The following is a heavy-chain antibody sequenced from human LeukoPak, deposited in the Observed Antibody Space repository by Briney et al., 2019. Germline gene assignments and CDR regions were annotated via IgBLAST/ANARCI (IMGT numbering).Heavy chain of an antibody. CDR2: IYYSGST. J-gene: IGHJ4*02. V-gene: IGHV4-59*01. D-gene: IGHD3-22*01. CDR1: GGSISRYY. Sequence: PSETLSLTCTVSGGSISRYYWSWIRQPPGKGLEWIGYIYYSGSTNYNPSLKGRVTISVDTSKNQFSLKLSSVTAADTAVYYCARVTYYYDSSGYSHRVFDYWGQGTLVTVSS. CDR3: ARVTYYYDSSGYSHRVFDY.